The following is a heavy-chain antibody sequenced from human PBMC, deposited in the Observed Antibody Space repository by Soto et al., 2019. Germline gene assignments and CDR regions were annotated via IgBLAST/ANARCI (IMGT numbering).Heavy chain of an antibody. D-gene: IGHD3-10*01. CDR2: INAGNGNT. V-gene: IGHV1-3*01. CDR1: GYTFTSYA. CDR3: ARDGAYYGSGRALDY. Sequence: QVQLVQSGAEVKKPGASVKVSCKASGYTFTSYAMHWVRQAPGQRLEWMGWINAGNGNTKYSQKFQGRVTITRDTTASAAYMELSSMRSEDTAVYYCARDGAYYGSGRALDYWGQGTLVTVSS. J-gene: IGHJ4*02.